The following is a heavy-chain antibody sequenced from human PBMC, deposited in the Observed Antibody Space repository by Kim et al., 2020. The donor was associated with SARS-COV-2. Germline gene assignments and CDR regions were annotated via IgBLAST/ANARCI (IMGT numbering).Heavy chain of an antibody. CDR2: ISWHSGNI. V-gene: IGHV3-9*01. CDR3: AKGRAAGDYYYYGMDV. CDR1: GFIFDDYA. D-gene: IGHD6-13*01. J-gene: IGHJ6*02. Sequence: GGSLRLSCAASGFIFDDYAMNWVRQAPGKGLEWVSGISWHSGNIGYAASVKGRFTISRDNAKNSLYLQMNSLRAEDTALYYCAKGRAAGDYYYYGMDVWGQGTMVTVSS.